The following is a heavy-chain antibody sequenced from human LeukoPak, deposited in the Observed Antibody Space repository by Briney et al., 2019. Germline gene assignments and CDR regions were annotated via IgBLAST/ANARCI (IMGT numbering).Heavy chain of an antibody. CDR2: ISPNTGGT. CDR1: AYSFTDHY. Sequence: ASVKVSCKASAYSFTDHYVHWVRQAPGEGLEWMGWISPNTGGTIYAQKFQGRVTMTRDTPIITAYMELSKLRSDDTAFYYCAREVGSGTFDIWGQGTMVTVSS. CDR3: AREVGSGTFDI. D-gene: IGHD6-25*01. V-gene: IGHV1-2*02. J-gene: IGHJ3*02.